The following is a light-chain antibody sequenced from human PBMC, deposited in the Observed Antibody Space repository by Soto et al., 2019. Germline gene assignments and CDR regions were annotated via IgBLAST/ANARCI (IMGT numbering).Light chain of an antibody. CDR2: DVS. V-gene: IGKV3-11*01. CDR3: HQRRDWPRT. J-gene: IGKJ1*01. CDR1: QSVGTY. Sequence: DIVLTQSPATLSLSPGERATLSCRASQSVGTYLVWYQHKPGQAPRLLIHDVSNRATGIPARFSGSGSGTDFTLNISSLEPEDFAVYYCHQRRDWPRTFGQGTKVEIK.